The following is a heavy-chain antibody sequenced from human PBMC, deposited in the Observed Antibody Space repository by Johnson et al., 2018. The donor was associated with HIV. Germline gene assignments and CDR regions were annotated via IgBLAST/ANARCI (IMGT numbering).Heavy chain of an antibody. V-gene: IGHV3-30*02. J-gene: IGHJ3*02. CDR2: IRYDGSNK. D-gene: IGHD2-21*02. CDR1: GFTFSIYG. CDR3: ASCGGDCRDAFDI. Sequence: QVQLVESGGGVVQPGGSLRLSCAASGFTFSIYGMHWVRQAPGKGLEWVAFIRYDGSNKYYADSVKGRLTISRDNSKNTLYLQMNSLRAEDTAVYYCASCGGDCRDAFDIWGQGTMVTVSS.